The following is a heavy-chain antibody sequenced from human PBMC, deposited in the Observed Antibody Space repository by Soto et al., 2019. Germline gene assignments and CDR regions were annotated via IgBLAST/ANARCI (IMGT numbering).Heavy chain of an antibody. CDR1: GYTFTSYG. J-gene: IGHJ6*03. CDR3: ERDIAAAGIHYYSYYRDV. D-gene: IGHD6-13*01. V-gene: IGHV1-18*01. CDR2: ISAYNGNT. Sequence: ASVKVSCKASGYTFTSYGISWVRQAPGQGLEWMGWISAYNGNTNYAQKIQGRVTMTTDTSTSTAYMELRSLRSDDTAEYYSERDIAAAGIHYYSYYRDVWGKGTTVTVS.